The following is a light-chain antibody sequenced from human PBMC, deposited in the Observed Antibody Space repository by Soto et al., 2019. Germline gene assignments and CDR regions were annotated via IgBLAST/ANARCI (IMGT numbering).Light chain of an antibody. J-gene: IGKJ2*01. Sequence: SVLTQSPGTLSLSPGERATLSCRASQSVSNSFFAWYQQKPGQAPRLLIYGVSSRATGIPDRFSGSGSGTDFTLTISRLEPEDFVVYYCQQYSTLPHTVGQGTKLEVK. CDR3: QQYSTLPHT. V-gene: IGKV3-20*01. CDR1: QSVSNSF. CDR2: GVS.